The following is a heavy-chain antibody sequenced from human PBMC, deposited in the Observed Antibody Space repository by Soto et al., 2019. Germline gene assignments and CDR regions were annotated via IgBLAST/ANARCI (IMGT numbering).Heavy chain of an antibody. V-gene: IGHV1-18*04. CDR2: ISSYNGNT. Sequence: ASVNVSCKASGYTFTSYGISWVRQAPGQGLEWMGWISSYNGNTNYAQKLQGRVTMTTDTSTSTAYMELRSLRSDDTAVYYCARDEGYRYGPFYCGGDCYFVYWGQGTLVNVSS. CDR1: GYTFTSYG. D-gene: IGHD2-21*02. J-gene: IGHJ4*02. CDR3: ARDEGYRYGPFYCGGDCYFVY.